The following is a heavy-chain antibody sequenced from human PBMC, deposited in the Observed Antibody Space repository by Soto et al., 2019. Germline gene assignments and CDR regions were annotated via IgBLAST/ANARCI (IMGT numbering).Heavy chain of an antibody. CDR1: GFTFSSYA. CDR2: ISYDGSNK. J-gene: IGHJ6*02. V-gene: IGHV3-30-3*01. D-gene: IGHD2-15*01. Sequence: QVQLVESGGGVVQPGRSLRLSCAASGFTFSSYAMHWVRQAPGKGLEWVAVISYDGSNKYYADSVKGRFTISRDNSRNTLYLQMNRLRDEDTAVYYCARDVESGSSQYYYYYYGMDVWGQGTTVTVSS. CDR3: ARDVESGSSQYYYYYYGMDV.